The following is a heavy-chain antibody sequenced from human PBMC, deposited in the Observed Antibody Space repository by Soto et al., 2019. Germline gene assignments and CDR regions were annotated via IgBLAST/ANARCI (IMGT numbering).Heavy chain of an antibody. J-gene: IGHJ4*02. CDR1: GFTFRSYG. Sequence: PGGSLRLSCVASGFTFRSYGMHWVRQAPGKGLEWVAAIWYDGSNKYYADSVKGRFTISRDNAKNSLYLQMNSLRAEDTALYYCASVLGSRRSGSYPSYWGQGTLVTVSS. CDR3: ASVLGSRRSGSYPSY. D-gene: IGHD3-10*01. V-gene: IGHV3-33*01. CDR2: IWYDGSNK.